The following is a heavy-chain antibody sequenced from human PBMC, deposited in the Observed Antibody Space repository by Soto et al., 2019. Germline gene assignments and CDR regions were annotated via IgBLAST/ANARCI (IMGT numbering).Heavy chain of an antibody. CDR2: IYHSGST. CDR3: ARDATDGNWFDH. D-gene: IGHD2-15*01. CDR1: GYSISSGYY. V-gene: IGHV4-38-2*02. Sequence: SETLSLTCAVSGYSISSGYYWGWIRQPPGKGLEWIGSIYHSGSTYYNPSLKSRVTISVDTSKNQFSLKLSSVTAADTAVYYCARDATDGNWFDHWAKGTLVTVSS. J-gene: IGHJ5*02.